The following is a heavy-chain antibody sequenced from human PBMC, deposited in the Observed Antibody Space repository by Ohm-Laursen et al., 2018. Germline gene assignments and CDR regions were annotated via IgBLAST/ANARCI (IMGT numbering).Heavy chain of an antibody. CDR1: GFTFSSSG. V-gene: IGHV3-23*01. J-gene: IGHJ6*02. D-gene: IGHD1-1*01. CDR3: AKPITATGSLHYYYYALDV. CDR2: ITGSGGST. Sequence: SLRLSCAASGFTFSSSGMHWVRQAPGKGLEWVSGITGSGGSTYYADSVKGRFTISRDNSNDTLYLQMNSLRADDTAVYYCAKPITATGSLHYYYYALDVWGQGTTVAVSS.